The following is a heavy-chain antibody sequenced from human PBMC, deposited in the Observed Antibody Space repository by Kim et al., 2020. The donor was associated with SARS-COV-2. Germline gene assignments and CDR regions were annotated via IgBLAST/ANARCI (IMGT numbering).Heavy chain of an antibody. D-gene: IGHD6-13*01. CDR2: ISYDDVTNK. Sequence: GGSLRLSCVVSGFTFSSYAMHWVRQAPGKGLEWVAVISYDDVTNKYYADSVKGRFTISRDNSENTLYLQMTSLRGEDTAVYYCARVASMAAAGWYYGMDVWGQGTTVTVSS. CDR3: ARVASMAAAGWYYGMDV. CDR1: GFTFSSYA. J-gene: IGHJ6*02. V-gene: IGHV3-30*04.